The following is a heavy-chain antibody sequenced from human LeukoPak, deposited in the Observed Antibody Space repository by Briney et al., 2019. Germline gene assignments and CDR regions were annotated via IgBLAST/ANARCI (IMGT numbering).Heavy chain of an antibody. J-gene: IGHJ4*02. Sequence: TGGSLRLSCAASGFTFSSYAMSWVRQAPGKGLEWVSAISGSGGSTYYADSVKGRFTISRDNSKNTLYLQMNSLRAEGTAVYYCAKDGSRAYDILTGYYPDYWGQGTLVTVSS. V-gene: IGHV3-23*01. CDR1: GFTFSSYA. CDR3: AKDGSRAYDILTGYYPDY. CDR2: ISGSGGST. D-gene: IGHD3-9*01.